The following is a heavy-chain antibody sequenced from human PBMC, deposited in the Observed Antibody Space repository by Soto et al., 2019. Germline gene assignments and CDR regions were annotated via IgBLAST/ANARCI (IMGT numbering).Heavy chain of an antibody. Sequence: GASVKVSCKASGYTFTGYYMDWVRQAPGQGLEWMGWINPNSGGTNYAQKFHGWVTMTRDTSISTAYMELSRLRSDDTAVYYCARDRGSGVPIRDYYYYVMAVWGQGTTVTVSS. D-gene: IGHD2-15*01. CDR1: GYTFTGYY. CDR2: INPNSGGT. CDR3: ARDRGSGVPIRDYYYYVMAV. J-gene: IGHJ6*02. V-gene: IGHV1-2*04.